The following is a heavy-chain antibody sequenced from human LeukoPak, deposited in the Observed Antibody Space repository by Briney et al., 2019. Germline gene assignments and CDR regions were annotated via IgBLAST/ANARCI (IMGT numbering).Heavy chain of an antibody. CDR2: IYPGDSDT. J-gene: IGHJ3*02. CDR3: ASSLEYSSSSHAFDI. V-gene: IGHV5-51*01. CDR1: GFSFTSYW. D-gene: IGHD6-6*01. Sequence: GESLKISCKGSGFSFTSYWIGWVRQMPGKGLEWMGIIYPGDSDTRYSPSFQGQVTISADKSISTAYLQWSSLKASDTAMYYCASSLEYSSSSHAFDIWGQGTMVTVSS.